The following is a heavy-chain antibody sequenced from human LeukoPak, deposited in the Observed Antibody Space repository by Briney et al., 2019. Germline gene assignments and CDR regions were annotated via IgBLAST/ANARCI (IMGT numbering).Heavy chain of an antibody. CDR1: GFPFSNYA. V-gene: IGHV3-23*01. CDR3: AKGLHGGVGYGVDV. J-gene: IGHJ6*02. Sequence: GGSLRLSCTASGFPFSNYAMTWVRQAPGKGLEWVSSISGTGGRTYSADSVKGRFTISRDNSKNTLYLQMKNLRVEHTAVYYCAKGLHGGVGYGVDVWGQGTTVSVSS. D-gene: IGHD3-16*01. CDR2: ISGTGGRT.